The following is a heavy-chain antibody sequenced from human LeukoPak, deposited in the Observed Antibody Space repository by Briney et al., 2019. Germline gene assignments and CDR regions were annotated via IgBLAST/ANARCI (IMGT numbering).Heavy chain of an antibody. CDR3: ASRYCSSTSCYTNDAFDI. J-gene: IGHJ3*02. V-gene: IGHV1-2*02. CDR2: INPNSGGT. D-gene: IGHD2-2*02. Sequence: EASVKVSCKASGYTFTGYCMHWVRQAPGQGLEWMGWINPNSGGTNYAQKFQGRVTMTRDTSISTAYMELSRLRSDDTAVYYCASRYCSSTSCYTNDAFDIWGQGTMVTVSS. CDR1: GYTFTGYC.